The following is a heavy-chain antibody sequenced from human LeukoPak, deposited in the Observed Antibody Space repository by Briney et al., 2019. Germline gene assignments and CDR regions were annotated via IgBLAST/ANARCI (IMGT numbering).Heavy chain of an antibody. CDR3: AKNQGQWLVPVDY. CDR1: GFTFSNYA. Sequence: GGSLRLSCAASGFTFSNYAMSWVRQAPGKGLEWVSSMSGSGGSTYYADSVKGRFTISRDDSKNTLYLQMNNLRAEDTALYYCAKNQGQWLVPVDYWGQGTLVTVSS. V-gene: IGHV3-23*01. J-gene: IGHJ4*02. CDR2: MSGSGGST. D-gene: IGHD6-19*01.